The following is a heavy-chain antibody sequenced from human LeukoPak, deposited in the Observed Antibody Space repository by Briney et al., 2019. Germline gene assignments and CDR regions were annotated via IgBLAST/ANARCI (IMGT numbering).Heavy chain of an antibody. J-gene: IGHJ6*03. CDR2: INHSGST. Sequence: SETLSLTCTVSGGSISSSSHFWGWIRQPPGKGLEWIGEINHSGSTNYNPSLKSRVTISVDTSKNQFSLKLSSVTAADTAVYYCARGLGGWLPRGYYMDVWGKGTTVTVSS. CDR1: GGSISSSSHF. V-gene: IGHV4-39*07. D-gene: IGHD6-19*01. CDR3: ARGLGGWLPRGYYMDV.